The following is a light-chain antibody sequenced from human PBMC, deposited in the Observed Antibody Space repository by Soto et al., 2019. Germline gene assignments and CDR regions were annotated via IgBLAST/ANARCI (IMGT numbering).Light chain of an antibody. V-gene: IGKV3-20*01. CDR3: QQYGYSPIT. Sequence: EIVLTQSPATLSSFPGDRVTLSCRASQYINTRLAWYQHRPGQAPRLLIYQTSIRAAGIPARFSASGSGTDFTLTIDGLEPEDFVVYYCQQYGYSPITFGQGTRLEI. J-gene: IGKJ5*01. CDR1: QYINTR. CDR2: QTS.